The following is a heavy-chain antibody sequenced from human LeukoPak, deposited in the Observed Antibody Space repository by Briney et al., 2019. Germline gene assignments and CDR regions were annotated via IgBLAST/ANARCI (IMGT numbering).Heavy chain of an antibody. Sequence: PSETLSLTCTVSGGSITSDSWTWVRQPPGKGLEWIGYISHSGRTSSSPSFKSRVTMSVDPSKKQVSLKLTSVTAADAAVYYCATYDSATHTLNYWGQGTLVSVSS. CDR1: GGSITSDS. D-gene: IGHD3-22*01. J-gene: IGHJ4*02. CDR2: ISHSGRT. CDR3: ATYDSATHTLNY. V-gene: IGHV4-59*01.